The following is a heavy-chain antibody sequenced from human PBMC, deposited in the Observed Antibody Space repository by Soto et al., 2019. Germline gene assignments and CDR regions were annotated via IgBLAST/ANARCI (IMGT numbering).Heavy chain of an antibody. J-gene: IGHJ6*03. CDR3: TTSTGGSGSYYNLTTYYYYYMDV. V-gene: IGHV3-15*01. CDR2: IKSKTDGGTT. CDR1: GFTFSNAW. D-gene: IGHD3-10*01. Sequence: GGSLRLSCAASGFTFSNAWMSWVRQAPGKGLEWVGRIKSKTDGGTTDYAAPVKGRFTISRDDSKNTLYLQMNSLKTEDTAVYYCTTSTGGSGSYYNLTTYYYYYMDVWGKGTTVTVSS.